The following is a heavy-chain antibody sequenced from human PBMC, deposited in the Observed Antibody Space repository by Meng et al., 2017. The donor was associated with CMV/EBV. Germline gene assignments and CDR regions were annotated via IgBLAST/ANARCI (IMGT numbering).Heavy chain of an antibody. CDR2: INHSGST. Sequence: SETLCLTCAVYGGSFVAYSWSWIGQPPGKGLEGIGEINHSGSTNYNPSLKSRVTISVDTSKNQFSLKLSSVTAADTAVYYCARGDPVLRFLEWLPRYYGMDAWGQGTTVTVSS. CDR3: ARGDPVLRFLEWLPRYYGMDA. J-gene: IGHJ6*02. V-gene: IGHV4-34*01. CDR1: GGSFVAYS. D-gene: IGHD3-3*01.